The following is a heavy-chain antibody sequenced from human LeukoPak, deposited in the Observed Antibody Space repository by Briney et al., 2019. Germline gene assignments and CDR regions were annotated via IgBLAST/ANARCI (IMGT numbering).Heavy chain of an antibody. Sequence: VGDIFYTYSVRGRFTISRDNSKNTVYMQMDGLRAEDTAVYYCTRDRGGSPTDVFDYWGQGTLVTVSS. CDR3: TRDRGGSPTDVFDY. V-gene: IGHV3-23*01. CDR2: VGDI. D-gene: IGHD2-15*01. J-gene: IGHJ4*02.